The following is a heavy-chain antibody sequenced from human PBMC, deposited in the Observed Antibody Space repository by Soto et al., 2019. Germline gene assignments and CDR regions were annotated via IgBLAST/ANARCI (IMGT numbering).Heavy chain of an antibody. CDR1: GFTFSSYA. CDR2: LSGSGGTT. J-gene: IGHJ4*02. D-gene: IGHD2-21*02. CDR3: TDLGQPLLDGFDY. V-gene: IGHV3-23*01. Sequence: GGSLRLSCAASGFTFSSYAMSWVRQTPGKGLEWVSTLSGSGGTTYYADSVKGQFTISRDNSKSTLYLQMNSLRAEDTAVYYCTDLGQPLLDGFDYWGQGTLVTVSS.